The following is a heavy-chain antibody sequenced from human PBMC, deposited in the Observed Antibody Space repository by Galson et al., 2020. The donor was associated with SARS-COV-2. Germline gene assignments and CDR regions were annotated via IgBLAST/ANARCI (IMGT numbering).Heavy chain of an antibody. CDR1: GFTFSSYW. CDR2: IKQDGSEK. D-gene: IGHD4-17*01. V-gene: IGHV3-7*03. J-gene: IGHJ6*02. CDR3: ARVRKNGDYVRAQIYYYGMDV. Sequence: GGSLRLSCAASGFTFSSYWMSWVRQAPGKGLEWVANIKQDGSEKYYVDSVKGRFTISRDNAKNSLYLQMNSLRAEDTAVYYCARVRKNGDYVRAQIYYYGMDVWGQGTTVTVSS.